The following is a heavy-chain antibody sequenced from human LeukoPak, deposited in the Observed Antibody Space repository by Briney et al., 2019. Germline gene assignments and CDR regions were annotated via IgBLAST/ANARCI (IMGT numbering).Heavy chain of an antibody. CDR2: IYYSGST. D-gene: IGHD2-15*01. V-gene: IGHV4-59*12. Sequence: SETLSLTCTVSGGSISSYYWSWIRQPPGKGLEWIGYIYYSGSTNYNPSLKSRVTMSVDTSKNQFSLRLISVTAADTAVYYCAREGRGSTPGYWGQGTLVTVSS. J-gene: IGHJ4*02. CDR1: GGSISSYY. CDR3: AREGRGSTPGY.